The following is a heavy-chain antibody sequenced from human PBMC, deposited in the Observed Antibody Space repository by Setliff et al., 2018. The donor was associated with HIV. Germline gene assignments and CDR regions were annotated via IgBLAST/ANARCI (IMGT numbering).Heavy chain of an antibody. D-gene: IGHD6-19*01. J-gene: IGHJ6*02. CDR2: ISAYNGHT. Sequence: ASVKVSCKASGYTFTSYGISWVRQAPGQGLEWMGWISAYNGHTNHAQKFQGRVTMTTDTSTSTAYMELRSLRSDDTAVYYCARLGSGWSDSYYYAMDVWGQGTTVTVSS. V-gene: IGHV1-18*01. CDR1: GYTFTSYG. CDR3: ARLGSGWSDSYYYAMDV.